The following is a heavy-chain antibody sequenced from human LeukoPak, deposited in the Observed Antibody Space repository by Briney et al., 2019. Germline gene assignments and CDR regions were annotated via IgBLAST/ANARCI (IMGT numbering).Heavy chain of an antibody. Sequence: PGGSLRLSCAVSGLTFSSYWMHWVRHAPGKGLVWVSRINREGSSTSYADSVKGRFTISRDNAKNTLYLQMNSLRAEDTAVYYCASRDQSCSGDTCYPIDYWGQGTLVTVSS. CDR1: GLTFSSYW. CDR3: ASRDQSCSGDTCYPIDY. V-gene: IGHV3-74*01. D-gene: IGHD2-15*01. CDR2: INREGSST. J-gene: IGHJ4*02.